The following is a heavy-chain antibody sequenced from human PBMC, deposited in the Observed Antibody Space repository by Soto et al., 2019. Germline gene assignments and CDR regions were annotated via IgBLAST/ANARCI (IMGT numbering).Heavy chain of an antibody. Sequence: EVQLLESGGGLVQPGGSQRLSCAASGFTFSSYAMSWVRQGPGKGLEWVTLISGSGGVTDYADSVKCRFTVSRDNSKNTMYLELNSLTAGDTAIYYCAKIHSGSSEDAFDVCGQGTVVTVSS. D-gene: IGHD6-19*01. V-gene: IGHV3-23*01. CDR3: AKIHSGSSEDAFDV. J-gene: IGHJ3*01. CDR1: GFTFSSYA. CDR2: ISGSGGVT.